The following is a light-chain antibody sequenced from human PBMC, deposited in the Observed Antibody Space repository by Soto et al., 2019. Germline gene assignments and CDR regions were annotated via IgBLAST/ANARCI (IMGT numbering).Light chain of an antibody. CDR3: QQYNYWPRT. CDR1: QSVVSS. V-gene: IGKV3-15*01. Sequence: EILMTQSPATLSVSPGESATLSCRASQSVVSSLAGYQQKPGQTPRLRIYAASTRATGIPARFSGSGSGTEFILTISSLHSEDFALYYCQQYNYWPRTFGQGTKV. J-gene: IGKJ2*01. CDR2: AAS.